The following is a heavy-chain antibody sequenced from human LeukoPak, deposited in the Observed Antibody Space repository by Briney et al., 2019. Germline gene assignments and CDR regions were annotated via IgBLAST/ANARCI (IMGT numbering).Heavy chain of an antibody. CDR2: IKQDGGEK. D-gene: IGHD5-18*01. CDR1: GFTFSNSW. V-gene: IGHV3-7*04. CDR3: ARASGYSYDDAFDV. J-gene: IGHJ3*01. Sequence: GSLRLSCAASGFTFSNSWMTWVRQAPGKGLEWVANIKQDGGEKYYVDSVKGRFTISRDNARNLLYLQMNSLRGEDTAVYYCARASGYSYDDAFDVWGQGTVVTVSS.